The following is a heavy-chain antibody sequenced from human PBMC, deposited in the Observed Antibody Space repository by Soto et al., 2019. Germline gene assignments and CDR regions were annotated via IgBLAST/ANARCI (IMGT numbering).Heavy chain of an antibody. CDR3: ARGGDDILVVPAAGGANWFDP. CDR1: GYTFTSYD. CDR2: MNPNSGNT. Sequence: QVQLVQSGAEVKKPGASVKVSCKASGYTFTSYDINWVRQATGQGLEWMGWMNPNSGNTGYAQKFQGIVTMPRTTAISTAYMELSSLRSEDTAVYYRARGGDDILVVPAAGGANWFDPWGQGPLVTVSS. D-gene: IGHD2-2*01. V-gene: IGHV1-8*01. J-gene: IGHJ5*02.